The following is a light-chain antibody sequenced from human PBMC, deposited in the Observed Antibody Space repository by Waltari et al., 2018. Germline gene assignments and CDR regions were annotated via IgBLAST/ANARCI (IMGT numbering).Light chain of an antibody. V-gene: IGKV1-39*01. J-gene: IGKJ1*01. CDR3: QQSYSTAPET. CDR2: AAS. Sequence: DIQMTQSPSSLSASVGDRVTITCRASQSISNYLNWYQQKPGKVPKLLIYAASTLHSGVPSMFSGSGSGTEFTLTISSLQVEDFATYYCQQSYSTAPETFGQGTRVDMK. CDR1: QSISNY.